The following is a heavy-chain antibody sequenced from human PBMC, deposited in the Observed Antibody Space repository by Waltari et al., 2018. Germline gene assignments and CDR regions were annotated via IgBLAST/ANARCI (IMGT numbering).Heavy chain of an antibody. J-gene: IGHJ3*01. CDR2: INPNSGDT. Sequence: QAQLMQSGAEVKQPGASVKVSCKASGYAFSGFYIHWVRQAPGQGLEWMGWINPNSGDTHHAQKVQDSVTLTRDTSITTTYLELSSLTSDDAAVYFCARDQYGGYPPNAFDLWGQGTKVTVSS. CDR1: GYAFSGFY. CDR3: ARDQYGGYPPNAFDL. D-gene: IGHD3-16*02. V-gene: IGHV1-2*02.